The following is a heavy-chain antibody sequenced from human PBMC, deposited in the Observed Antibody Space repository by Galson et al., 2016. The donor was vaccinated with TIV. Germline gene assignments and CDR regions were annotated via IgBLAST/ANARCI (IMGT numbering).Heavy chain of an antibody. CDR2: IFWDDDK. J-gene: IGHJ5*02. CDR1: GFSLSTTGVG. Sequence: PALVKPTQTLTLTCTFSGFSLSTTGVGVGWIRQPPGKALEWLALIFWDDDKRYSPSLKSRLTITKDPSKNPVVLTMTYMAPVDTATYSCACGRGPVFPRHSNWFDPWGQGTLVTVSS. V-gene: IGHV2-5*02. CDR3: ACGRGPVFPRHSNWFDP.